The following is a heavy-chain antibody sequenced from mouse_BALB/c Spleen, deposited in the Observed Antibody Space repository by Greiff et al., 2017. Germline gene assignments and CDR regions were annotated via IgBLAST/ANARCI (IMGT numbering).Heavy chain of an antibody. CDR3: TRVDDYDGFAY. V-gene: IGHV5-6-4*01. CDR1: GFTFSSYT. J-gene: IGHJ3*01. Sequence: EVMLVESGGGLVKPGGSLKLSCAASGFTFSSYTMSWVRQTPEKRLEWVATISSGGSYTYYPDSVKGRFTISRDNAKNTLYLQMSSLKSEDTAMYYCTRVDDYDGFAYWGQGTLVTVSA. CDR2: ISSGGSYT. D-gene: IGHD2-4*01.